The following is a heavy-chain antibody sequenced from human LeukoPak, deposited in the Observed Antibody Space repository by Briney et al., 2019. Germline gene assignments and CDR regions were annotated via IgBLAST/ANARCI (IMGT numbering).Heavy chain of an antibody. J-gene: IGHJ4*02. D-gene: IGHD2-8*01. CDR1: GGSINNTSYY. CDR2: IYYSGNT. V-gene: IGHV4-39*02. Sequence: PSETLSLTCTVSGGSINNTSYYWGWVRQPPGKGLEWIGTIYYSGNTFYDSSLKSRVTISVDTSRNHFSLKLTSVTAADTGVYYCASRVAMEYDYWAQGTLVTVSS. CDR3: ASRVAMEYDY.